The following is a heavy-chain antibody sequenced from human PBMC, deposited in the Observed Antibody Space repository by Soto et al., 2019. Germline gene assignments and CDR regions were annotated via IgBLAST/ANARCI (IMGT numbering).Heavy chain of an antibody. CDR2: IIPIFGTA. CDR1: GGTFSSYA. V-gene: IGHV1-69*13. Sequence: SVKVSCKASGGTFSSYAISWVRQAPGQGLEWMGGIIPIFGTANYAQKFQGRVTITADESTSTAYMELSSLRSEDTAVYYCARDSYYYDSSGYLFDYWGQGTLVTVSS. D-gene: IGHD3-22*01. J-gene: IGHJ4*02. CDR3: ARDSYYYDSSGYLFDY.